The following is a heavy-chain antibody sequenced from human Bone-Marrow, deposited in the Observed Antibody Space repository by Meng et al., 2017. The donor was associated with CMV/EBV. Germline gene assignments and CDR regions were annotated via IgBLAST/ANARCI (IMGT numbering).Heavy chain of an antibody. V-gene: IGHV4-34*01. D-gene: IGHD2-2*01. Sequence: SETLSLTCAVYGGSFSGYYWSWIRQPPGKGLEWIGEINHSGSTNYNPSLKSRVTISVDTSKNQFSLKLSSVTAADTAVYYCARWGQIVVVPAAGYYYYGMDVWGQGTTVTVSS. J-gene: IGHJ6*02. CDR3: ARWGQIVVVPAAGYYYYGMDV. CDR1: GGSFSGYY. CDR2: INHSGST.